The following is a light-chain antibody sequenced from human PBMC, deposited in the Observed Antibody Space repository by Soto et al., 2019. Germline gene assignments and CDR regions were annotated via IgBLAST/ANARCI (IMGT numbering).Light chain of an antibody. CDR3: QQRSNWPPWT. CDR2: DAS. Sequence: EIVLTQSPATLSLSPGERATLSCRASQSVSSYLAWYQQKPGQAPRLLIYDASNRATGIPARFSGSGSETDFTLTISRLEPEDFAVYYCQQRSNWPPWTFGQGTKVEI. V-gene: IGKV3-11*01. J-gene: IGKJ1*01. CDR1: QSVSSY.